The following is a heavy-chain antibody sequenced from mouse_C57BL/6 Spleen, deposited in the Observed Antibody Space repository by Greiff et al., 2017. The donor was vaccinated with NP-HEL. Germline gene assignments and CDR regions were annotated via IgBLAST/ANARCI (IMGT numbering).Heavy chain of an antibody. J-gene: IGHJ4*01. CDR1: GYTFTDYE. D-gene: IGHD2-1*01. Sequence: VQLQQSGAELVRPGASVTLSCKASGYTFTDYEMDWVKQTPVHGLEWIGAIDPETGGTAYKQKFKGKAILNADKSSSTAYMELRSLTSEDSAVYYCTRWGDCNPYYYAIDYWGQGTSVTVSS. CDR2: IDPETGGT. CDR3: TRWGDCNPYYYAIDY. V-gene: IGHV1-15*01.